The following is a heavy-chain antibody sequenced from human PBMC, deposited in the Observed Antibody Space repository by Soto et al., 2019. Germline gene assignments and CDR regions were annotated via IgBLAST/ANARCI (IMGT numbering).Heavy chain of an antibody. D-gene: IGHD3-22*01. V-gene: IGHV1-69*12. CDR1: GGTFSSYA. Sequence: QVQPVQSGAEVMKPGSSVKVSCKASGGTFSSYAISWVRQAPGQGLDWIGGFIPIFGTANYAEKFQGSVTIPADASTITAYMKLSRLRSEYTAVNYCAIPTRYYYDSSGQSSWFDPCGNGTLVTVS. CDR2: FIPIFGTA. J-gene: IGHJ5*02. CDR3: AIPTRYYYDSSGQSSWFDP.